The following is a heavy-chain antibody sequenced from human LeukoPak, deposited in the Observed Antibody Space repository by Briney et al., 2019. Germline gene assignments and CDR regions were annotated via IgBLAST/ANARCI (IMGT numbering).Heavy chain of an antibody. J-gene: IGHJ1*01. CDR1: GFTFSNAW. D-gene: IGHD4-17*01. CDR3: ARDPNGNYVGAFDFQR. V-gene: IGHV3-53*01. CDR2: ISGVNT. Sequence: GGSLRLSCAASGFTFSNAWMSWVRQAPGKGLEWVSSISGVNTHYADSVKGRFSISRDNYKNTLYLQMSSLRAEDTAVYYCARDPNGNYVGAFDFQRWGQGTLVTVSS.